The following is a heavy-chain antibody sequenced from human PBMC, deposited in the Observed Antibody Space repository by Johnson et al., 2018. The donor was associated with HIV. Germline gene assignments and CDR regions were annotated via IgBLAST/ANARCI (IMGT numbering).Heavy chain of an antibody. CDR3: ARERGSGITMVRGVIQPAFDI. V-gene: IGHV3-30-3*01. J-gene: IGHJ3*02. CDR1: GFTFSSYA. D-gene: IGHD3-10*01. CDR2: ISYDGSNK. Sequence: QVQLVESGGGVVQPGRSLRLSCAASGFTFSSYAMHWVRQAPGKGLEWVAVISYDGSNKYYADPVKGRFTIPRDNSKNTLYLQMNSLRAEDTAVYYCARERGSGITMVRGVIQPAFDIWGQGTMVTVSS.